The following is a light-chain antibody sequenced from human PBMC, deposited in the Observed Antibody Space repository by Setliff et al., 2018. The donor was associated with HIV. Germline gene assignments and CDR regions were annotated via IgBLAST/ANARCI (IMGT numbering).Light chain of an antibody. CDR2: DVT. Sequence: QSALTQPASVSGSPGQSITISCTGTSSDVGGYNYVSWYQHYPGKAPKLMIYDVTKRPSGVSNRFSGSKSGNTASLTVSGLQTEDEADYYCCSYGTGDTWIFGGGTQLTVL. V-gene: IGLV2-23*02. CDR1: SSDVGGYNY. CDR3: CSYGTGDTWI. J-gene: IGLJ2*01.